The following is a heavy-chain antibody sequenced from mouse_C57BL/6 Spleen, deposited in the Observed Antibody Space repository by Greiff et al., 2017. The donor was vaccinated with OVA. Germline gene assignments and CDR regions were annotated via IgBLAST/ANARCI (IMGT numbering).Heavy chain of an antibody. CDR1: GYAFSSSW. V-gene: IGHV1-82*01. Sequence: QVQLKQSGPELVKPGASVKISCKASGYAFSSSWMNWVKQRPGKGLEWIGRIYPGDGDTNYNGKFKGKATLTADKSSSTAYMQLSSLTSEDSAVYFCAGYYYGSSWYFDVWGAGTTVTVSS. CDR2: IYPGDGDT. CDR3: AGYYYGSSWYFDV. D-gene: IGHD1-1*01. J-gene: IGHJ1*01.